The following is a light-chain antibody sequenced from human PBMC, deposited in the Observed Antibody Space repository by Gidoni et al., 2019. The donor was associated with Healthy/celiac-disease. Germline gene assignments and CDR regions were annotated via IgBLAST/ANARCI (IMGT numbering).Light chain of an antibody. CDR2: DAS. Sequence: EMVFTQPPATLSLSPGERATLSCSASQSISSYLAWYQQKPGQAPRLLIYDASNRATGIPARFSGSGSGTDFTLTISSLEPEDFAVYYCQQRSNWPITFGQGTRLEIK. CDR3: QQRSNWPIT. CDR1: QSISSY. V-gene: IGKV3-11*01. J-gene: IGKJ5*01.